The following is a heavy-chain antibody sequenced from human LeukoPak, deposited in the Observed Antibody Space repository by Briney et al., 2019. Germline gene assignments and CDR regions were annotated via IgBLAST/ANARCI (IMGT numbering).Heavy chain of an antibody. CDR3: ATGTTNYYYYMDV. CDR1: GYSISSCYY. J-gene: IGHJ6*03. V-gene: IGHV4-38-2*01. Sequence: PSETLSLTCAVSGYSISSCYYWGWIRQPPGKGLEWIGSIYHSGSTYYNPSLKSRVTISVDTSKNQFSLKLSSVTAADTAVYYCATGTTNYYYYMDVWGKGTTVTVSS. CDR2: IYHSGST. D-gene: IGHD1-7*01.